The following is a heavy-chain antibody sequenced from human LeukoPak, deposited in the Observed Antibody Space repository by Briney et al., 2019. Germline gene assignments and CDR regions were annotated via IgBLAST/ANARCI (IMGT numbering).Heavy chain of an antibody. D-gene: IGHD3-10*01. CDR1: GYTFTGYY. V-gene: IGHV1-2*02. CDR3: ARVEWFGELLGGSDY. Sequence: ASVKVSCKASGYTFTGYYMHWVRQAPGQGLEWMGWINPNSGGTNYAQKFQGRVTMTRDTSISTAYMELSRLRSDDTAVYYCARVEWFGELLGGSDYWGQGTLVTVSS. CDR2: INPNSGGT. J-gene: IGHJ4*02.